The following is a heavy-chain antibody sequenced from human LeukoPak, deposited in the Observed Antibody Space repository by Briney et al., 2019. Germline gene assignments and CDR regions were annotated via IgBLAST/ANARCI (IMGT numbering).Heavy chain of an antibody. Sequence: GGSLRLSCAASGFTFSSYAMSWVRQAPGKGLEWVSAISGSGGSTYYADSVKGRFTISRDNSKNTLYLQMNSLRAEDTAVYYCAKEAKHHYDILTGYYSGSGAFDYWGQGTLVTVSS. D-gene: IGHD3-9*01. J-gene: IGHJ4*02. CDR1: GFTFSSYA. CDR2: ISGSGGST. V-gene: IGHV3-23*01. CDR3: AKEAKHHYDILTGYYSGSGAFDY.